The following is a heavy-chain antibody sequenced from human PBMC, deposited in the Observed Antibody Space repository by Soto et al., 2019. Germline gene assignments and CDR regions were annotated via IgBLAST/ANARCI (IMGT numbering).Heavy chain of an antibody. J-gene: IGHJ6*02. CDR1: GGTFSSYA. D-gene: IGHD2-15*01. CDR3: ASGGVVVAATLRGYYYGMDV. V-gene: IGHV1-69*13. CDR2: IIPIFGTA. Sequence: ASVKVSCKASGGTFSSYAISWVRQAPGQGLEWMGGIIPIFGTANYAQKFQGRVTITADESTSTAYMELSSLRSEDTAVYYCASGGVVVAATLRGYYYGMDVWGQGTTVTVSS.